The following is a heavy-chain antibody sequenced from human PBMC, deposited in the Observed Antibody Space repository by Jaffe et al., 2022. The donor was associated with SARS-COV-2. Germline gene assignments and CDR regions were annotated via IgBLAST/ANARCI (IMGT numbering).Heavy chain of an antibody. CDR1: GFAFSGYW. V-gene: IGHV3-7*03. J-gene: IGHJ4*02. CDR3: ARDAYSPAALGGGVWENHRPYYLDY. Sequence: EVQLVESGGGLVQPGGSLRLSCAASGFAFSGYWMNWVRQAPGKGLEWVANIKQDGSEKYYVDSVKGRFTISRDDAKNSLYLQMNSLRAEDTAVYYCARDAYSPAALGGGVWENHRPYYLDYWGQGALVTVSS. CDR2: IKQDGSEK. D-gene: IGHD3-16*02.